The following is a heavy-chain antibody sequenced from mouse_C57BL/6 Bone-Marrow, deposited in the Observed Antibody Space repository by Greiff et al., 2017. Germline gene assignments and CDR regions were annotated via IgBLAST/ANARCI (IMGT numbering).Heavy chain of an antibody. CDR3: ARWLLYYFDY. Sequence: VQGVESGAELVRPGTSVKVSCKASGYAFTNYLIEWVKQRPGQGLEWIGVINPGSGGTNYNEKFKGKATLTADKSSSTAYMQLSSLTSEDSAVYFCARWLLYYFDYWGQGTTLTVSS. CDR1: GYAFTNYL. V-gene: IGHV1-54*01. D-gene: IGHD2-3*01. J-gene: IGHJ2*01. CDR2: INPGSGGT.